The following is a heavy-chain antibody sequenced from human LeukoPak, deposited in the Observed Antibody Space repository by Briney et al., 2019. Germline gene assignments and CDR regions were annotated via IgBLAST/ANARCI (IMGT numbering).Heavy chain of an antibody. CDR2: ISGGGLST. V-gene: IGHV3-23*01. Sequence: GGSLRLSCEASTFNFGLYVMTWARQAPGKGLEWVSGISGGGLSTYYTDSVKGRFTISRENSKNTLYLEMTRLRTEDTAVYYCAKGDSSGYFDYWGQGTLVTVSS. D-gene: IGHD3-22*01. J-gene: IGHJ4*02. CDR1: TFNFGLYV. CDR3: AKGDSSGYFDY.